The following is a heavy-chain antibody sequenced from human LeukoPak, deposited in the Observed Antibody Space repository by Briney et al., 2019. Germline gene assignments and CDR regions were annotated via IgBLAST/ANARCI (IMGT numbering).Heavy chain of an antibody. D-gene: IGHD2-15*01. J-gene: IGHJ5*02. CDR2: VYYSGTT. V-gene: IGHV4-59*01. CDR3: ARSTLGYCSGGSCSWFDP. CDR1: GGSISTYY. Sequence: SETLSLTCTVSGGSISTYYWSWIRQHPGKGLEWIGYVYYSGTTNYNPSLKSRVTISGDTSKNRFSLKLSSVTAADTAVYYCARSTLGYCSGGSCSWFDPWGQGTLVTVSS.